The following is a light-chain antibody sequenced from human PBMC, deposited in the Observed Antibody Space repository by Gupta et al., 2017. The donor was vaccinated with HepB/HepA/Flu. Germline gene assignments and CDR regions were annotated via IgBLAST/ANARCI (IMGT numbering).Light chain of an antibody. V-gene: IGLV2-14*03. J-gene: IGLJ1*01. Sequence: QSALTQPASVSGSPGQSTTISCTRTRSDVGGYNYVSLYQQHPGKAHKLMIYDVRNRPSGVSNRFSGSNSGNTASLTISGLQAEDEADYYCSSYTSSSTLGNVFGTGTKVTVL. CDR2: DVR. CDR1: RSDVGGYNY. CDR3: SSYTSSSTLGNV.